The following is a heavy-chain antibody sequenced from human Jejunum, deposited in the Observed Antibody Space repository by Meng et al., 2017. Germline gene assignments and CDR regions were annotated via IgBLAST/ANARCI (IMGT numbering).Heavy chain of an antibody. J-gene: IGHJ5*02. CDR1: GGPISSRSYY. Sequence: QLQLQESGPGLVKPSETLSLRCTVSGGPISSRSYYWVWIRQSPGKGLEWIGQIYYNGKSCYNPSLKSRVTMSVDTSRSQFSLNLNTVTAADTAVYYCARASYSYDSWFDPWGQGTLVTVSS. V-gene: IGHV4-39*01. CDR3: ARASYSYDSWFDP. D-gene: IGHD5-18*01. CDR2: IYYNGKS.